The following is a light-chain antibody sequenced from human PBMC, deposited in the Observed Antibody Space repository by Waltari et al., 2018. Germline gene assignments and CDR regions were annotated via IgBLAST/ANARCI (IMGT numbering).Light chain of an antibody. J-gene: IGLJ1*01. Sequence: SYVLTQPASVSVAPGKTARINCEGNNIGGKTVHWYQLRPGQAPVLVVHDDSDRPSGIPERFSGSNSGNTATLTISGVEVGDEGDYYCQVWEGSSDHYVFGTGTAVSV. V-gene: IGLV3-21*03. CDR2: DDS. CDR1: NIGGKT. CDR3: QVWEGSSDHYV.